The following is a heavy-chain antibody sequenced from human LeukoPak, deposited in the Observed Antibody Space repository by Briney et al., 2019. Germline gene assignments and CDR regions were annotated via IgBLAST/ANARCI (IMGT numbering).Heavy chain of an antibody. Sequence: SQTLSLTCGLSGGSVSCDSAALEWNRQSPSRGLGWVARTYFRSKWYYDYALAVKGRITINPDTSKNQFSLQLNSVTPEDTAVYFCARDPVGGSTIFDSWGQGTLVTVSS. J-gene: IGHJ4*02. CDR2: TYFRSKWYY. CDR1: GGSVSCDSAA. V-gene: IGHV6-1*01. CDR3: ARDPVGGSTIFDS. D-gene: IGHD1-26*01.